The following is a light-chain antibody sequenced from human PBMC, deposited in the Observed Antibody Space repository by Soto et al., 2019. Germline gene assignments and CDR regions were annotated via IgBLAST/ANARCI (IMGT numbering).Light chain of an antibody. V-gene: IGLV1-44*01. CDR3: ATWDDSLNAAV. Sequence: QSVLTQPPSVSAAPGQKVTISCSGSSSNIGANTVNWYQHLPGTAPKLLIYSNSQRPSGVPARFSGSTSGTSASLAISGLQSDDEAHYYCATWDDSLNAAVFGGGTQLTVL. J-gene: IGLJ7*01. CDR2: SNS. CDR1: SSNIGANT.